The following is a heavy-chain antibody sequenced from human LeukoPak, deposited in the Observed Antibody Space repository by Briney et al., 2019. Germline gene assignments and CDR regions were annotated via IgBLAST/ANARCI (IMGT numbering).Heavy chain of an antibody. CDR1: GYTFTSYG. CDR2: ISAYNGNT. V-gene: IGHV1-18*01. J-gene: IGHJ4*02. Sequence: ASVKVSCKASGYTFTSYGISWVRQAPGQGLEWMGWISAYNGNTNYAQKLQGRVTMTTDTSTSTAYMELRSLRSEDTAVYYCATAEGYGSGSSGYFDYWGQGTLVTVSS. D-gene: IGHD3-10*01. CDR3: ATAEGYGSGSSGYFDY.